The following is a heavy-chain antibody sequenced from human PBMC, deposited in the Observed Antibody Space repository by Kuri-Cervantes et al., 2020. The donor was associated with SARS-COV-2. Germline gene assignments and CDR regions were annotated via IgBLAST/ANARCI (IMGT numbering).Heavy chain of an antibody. V-gene: IGHV3-48*04. D-gene: IGHD6-19*01. J-gene: IGHJ4*02. CDR3: ARERNSGWSMFFDY. CDR1: GFTFSGHW. Sequence: GESLKISCAASGFTFSGHWIHWVRQAPGKGLEWVSYISSSGSTIYYADSVKGRFTISRDNAKNSLYLQTNSLRAEDTAVYYCARERNSGWSMFFDYWGQGTLVTVSS. CDR2: ISSSGSTI.